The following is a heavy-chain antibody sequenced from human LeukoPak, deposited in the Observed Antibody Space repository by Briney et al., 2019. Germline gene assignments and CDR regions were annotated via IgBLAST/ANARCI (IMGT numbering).Heavy chain of an antibody. Sequence: GESLKISCKGSGYSFTSYWIGWVRQMPGKGLEWVGIIYPGDSNTKYSPSFQGQVTISVDKSISTAYLQWSSLKASDSAMYYCARPYSNSGSALRGDYWGQGTLLTVSS. V-gene: IGHV5-51*01. J-gene: IGHJ4*02. CDR1: GYSFTSYW. D-gene: IGHD4-11*01. CDR2: IYPGDSNT. CDR3: ARPYSNSGSALRGDY.